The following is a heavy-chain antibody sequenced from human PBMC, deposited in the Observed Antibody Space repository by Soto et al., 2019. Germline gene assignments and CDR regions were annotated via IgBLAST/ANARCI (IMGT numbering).Heavy chain of an antibody. Sequence: QVQLVESGGGVVQPGRSLRLSCAASGFTFNNYAMHWVRQAPGKGLEWVAVISYDGNNQYYADSVKGRFAISRDNSKNTLYLQMNSLRDADTAVYYCARDRVYYYDSSGYYNFEYWGQGSLVTVSS. D-gene: IGHD3-22*01. CDR1: GFTFNNYA. V-gene: IGHV3-30*09. CDR3: ARDRVYYYDSSGYYNFEY. J-gene: IGHJ4*02. CDR2: ISYDGNNQ.